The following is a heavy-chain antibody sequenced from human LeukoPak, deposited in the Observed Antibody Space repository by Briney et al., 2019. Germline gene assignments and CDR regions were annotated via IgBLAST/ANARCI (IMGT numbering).Heavy chain of an antibody. D-gene: IGHD1-26*01. CDR3: ARTAYSGSFRYGMDV. J-gene: IGHJ6*02. CDR1: GGSISSGGYY. Sequence: PSETLSLTCTVSGGSISSGGYYWSWIRQHPGKGLEWIGEINHSGSTNYNPSLKSRVTISVDTSKNQFSLKLSSVTAADTAVYYCARTAYSGSFRYGMDVWGQGTTVTVSS. CDR2: INHSGST. V-gene: IGHV4-39*07.